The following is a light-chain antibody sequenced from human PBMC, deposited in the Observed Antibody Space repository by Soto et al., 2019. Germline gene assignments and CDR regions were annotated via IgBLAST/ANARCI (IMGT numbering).Light chain of an antibody. V-gene: IGLV2-14*03. J-gene: IGLJ1*01. Sequence: QSVLTQPASVSGSPGQSITISCTGTSSDVGGYNYVSWYQQHPGKAHMLMIYHVSNRPSGVSNRFSGSKSANTASLTISGLQAEDEADYYCSSYTSSNTYVFGTGTKVTVL. CDR2: HVS. CDR1: SSDVGGYNY. CDR3: SSYTSSNTYV.